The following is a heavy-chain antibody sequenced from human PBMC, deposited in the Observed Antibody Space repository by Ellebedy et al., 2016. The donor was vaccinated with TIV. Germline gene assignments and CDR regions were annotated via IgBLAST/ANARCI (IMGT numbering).Heavy chain of an antibody. Sequence: GESLKISCAASGFTFSNNAMSWVRQAPGKGLEWVSTIIGSSGSTNYADSVKGRFTISRDNSKNTLDLQMNSLRVEDTAVYYCVKGGYDRSGYYAPPVECWGQGTLVTVSS. J-gene: IGHJ4*02. D-gene: IGHD3-22*01. V-gene: IGHV3-23*01. CDR2: IIGSSGST. CDR3: VKGGYDRSGYYAPPVEC. CDR1: GFTFSNNA.